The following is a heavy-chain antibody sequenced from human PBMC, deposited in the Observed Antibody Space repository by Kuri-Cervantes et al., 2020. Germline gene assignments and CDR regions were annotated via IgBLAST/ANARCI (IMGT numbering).Heavy chain of an antibody. V-gene: IGHV3-30*18. CDR1: GFPFSSYG. J-gene: IGHJ3*02. CDR3: AKVQVGATLWDAFDI. D-gene: IGHD1-26*01. Sequence: GESLKISCAASGFPFSSYGMHWVRQAPGKGLEWVAVISYDGSNKYYADSVKGRFTISRDNSKNTLYLQMNSLRAEDTAVYYCAKVQVGATLWDAFDIWGQGTMVTDSS. CDR2: ISYDGSNK.